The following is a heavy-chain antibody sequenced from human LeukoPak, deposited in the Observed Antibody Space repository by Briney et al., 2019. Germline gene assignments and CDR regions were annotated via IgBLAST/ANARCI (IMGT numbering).Heavy chain of an antibody. D-gene: IGHD3-10*02. J-gene: IGHJ6*04. CDR3: AELGITMIGGV. CDR2: ISYSSSTI. Sequence: GGSLRLTCAASGFTFSSYSMNWARQAPVKGLEWVSYISYSSSTIYYADSVKGRFTISRDNGKNSLYLQMNSLRAEDTAVYYCAELGITMIGGVWGKGTTVTISS. CDR1: GFTFSSYS. V-gene: IGHV3-48*01.